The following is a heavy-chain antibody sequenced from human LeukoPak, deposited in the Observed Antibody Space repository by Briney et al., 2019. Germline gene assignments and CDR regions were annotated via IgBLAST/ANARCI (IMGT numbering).Heavy chain of an antibody. CDR2: MDPNSGNT. CDR1: GYTFTSYD. D-gene: IGHD3-3*01. Sequence: ASVKVSCKASGYTFTSYDINWVRQATGQGLEWMGWMDPNSGNTGYAQKFQGRVTITRNTSISTAYMELSSLRSEDTAVYYCARGSEIFGVVTLSNDAFDIWGQGTMVTVSS. V-gene: IGHV1-8*03. CDR3: ARGSEIFGVVTLSNDAFDI. J-gene: IGHJ3*02.